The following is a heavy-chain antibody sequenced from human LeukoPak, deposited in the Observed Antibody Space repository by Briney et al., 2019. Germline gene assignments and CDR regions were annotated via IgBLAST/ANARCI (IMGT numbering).Heavy chain of an antibody. V-gene: IGHV4-39*01. J-gene: IGHJ4*02. Sequence: PSETLSLTCTVSGGSITSSSYYWGWIRQPPGKGLEWIGSIYYSGSTSYYPSLKSRVTISVDTSKNQSSLKLSSVTAADTAVYYCARQAYGSGAYYNGAFDYWGQGTLVTVSS. CDR1: GGSITSSSYY. D-gene: IGHD3-10*01. CDR2: IYYSGST. CDR3: ARQAYGSGAYYNGAFDY.